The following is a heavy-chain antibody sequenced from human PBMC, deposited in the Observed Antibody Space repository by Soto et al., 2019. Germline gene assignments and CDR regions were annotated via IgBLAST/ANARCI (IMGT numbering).Heavy chain of an antibody. J-gene: IGHJ4*02. CDR1: GYTFTSYG. CDR2: ISGYNGNT. Sequence: QVQLVQSGAEVKKPGASVKVSCKASGYTFTSYGICWMRQAPGQGLEWMGWISGYNGNTNYAQQFQGRVTMTTDTSTSTAYMELRSLRSDDTAVYYCGRDRYSTSWYSDYWGQGTLVTVSS. D-gene: IGHD6-13*01. V-gene: IGHV1-18*01. CDR3: GRDRYSTSWYSDY.